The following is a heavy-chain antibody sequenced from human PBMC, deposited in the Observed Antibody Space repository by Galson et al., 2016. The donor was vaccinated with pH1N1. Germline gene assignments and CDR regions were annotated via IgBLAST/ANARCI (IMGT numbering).Heavy chain of an antibody. Sequence: PALVKPTQTLTLTCTFSGFSLSTSGMCVSWIRQPPGKALEWLALIDWDDDKYYSTSLKTRLTISKDTSKNQVVLTMTNMDPVDTATSYCARALYGDFGVYSDNWGQGTLVTGSS. J-gene: IGHJ4*02. CDR2: IDWDDDK. CDR3: ARALYGDFGVYSDN. CDR1: GFSLSTSGMC. D-gene: IGHD4-17*01. V-gene: IGHV2-70*01.